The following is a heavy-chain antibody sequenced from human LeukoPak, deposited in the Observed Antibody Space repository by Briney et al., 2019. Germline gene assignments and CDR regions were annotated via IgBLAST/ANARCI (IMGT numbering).Heavy chain of an antibody. CDR2: INRNSESR. CDR1: GFTFSDRS. D-gene: IGHD3-22*01. J-gene: IGHJ4*02. Sequence: GGSLRLSCAASGFTFSDRSTNWVRQTPGKGLEWVSYINRNSESRYYADSVKGRFTISRDNAKNSLYLQMNSLIVDDTAVYYCARGDTSAWDFDSWGQGTLVTVSS. V-gene: IGHV3-48*01. CDR3: ARGDTSAWDFDS.